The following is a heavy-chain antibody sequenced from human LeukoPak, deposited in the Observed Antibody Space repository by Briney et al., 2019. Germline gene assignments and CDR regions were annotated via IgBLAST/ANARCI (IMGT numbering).Heavy chain of an antibody. CDR3: ARGGGYASPIGY. V-gene: IGHV4-59*01. D-gene: IGHD5-12*01. CDR2: IYHSGST. J-gene: IGHJ4*02. CDR1: GGSISTYY. Sequence: SETLSLTCTLSGGSISTYYWSWIRQPPGKGLEWIGYIYHSGSTNYNPPLKSRVTISVDTSKNQFSLKLSSVTAADTAVYYCARGGGYASPIGYWGQGAPVTVSS.